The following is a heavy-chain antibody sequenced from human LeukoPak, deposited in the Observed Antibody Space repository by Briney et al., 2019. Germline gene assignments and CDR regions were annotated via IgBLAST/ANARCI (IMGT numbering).Heavy chain of an antibody. Sequence: ASVKVSCKASGYTFTGYYMHWVRQAPGQGLEWMGWINPNSGGTNYAQKFQGRVTLTRDTSISTAYMELSRLRSDDTAVYYCARSGFRNYYDSSGYEENNAFDIWGQGTMVTVSS. CDR1: GYTFTGYY. V-gene: IGHV1-2*02. D-gene: IGHD3-22*01. CDR2: INPNSGGT. CDR3: ARSGFRNYYDSSGYEENNAFDI. J-gene: IGHJ3*02.